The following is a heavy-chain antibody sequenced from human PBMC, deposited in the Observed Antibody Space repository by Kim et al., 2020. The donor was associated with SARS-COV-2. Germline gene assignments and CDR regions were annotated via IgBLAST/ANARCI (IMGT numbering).Heavy chain of an antibody. Sequence: GGSLRLSCSASGFTFSTYAVHWVRQAPGKGLEFVSAISSNGRSTYYADSVRGRFTISRDNSKSTLSLQMSSLRAEDTAVYYCVKDWGKNPYYFDYWGQGT. D-gene: IGHD3-16*01. V-gene: IGHV3-64D*09. CDR1: GFTFSTYA. J-gene: IGHJ4*02. CDR2: ISSNGRST. CDR3: VKDWGKNPYYFDY.